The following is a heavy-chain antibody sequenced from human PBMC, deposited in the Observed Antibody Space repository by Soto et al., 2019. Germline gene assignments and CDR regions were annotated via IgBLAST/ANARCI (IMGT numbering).Heavy chain of an antibody. CDR3: ARDFTTRSYGVDV. V-gene: IGHV1-2*02. CDR1: GYTFTGAS. D-gene: IGHD3-10*01. J-gene: IGHJ6*02. CDR2: INPNSGGT. Sequence: GASVKVSCKASGYTFTGASIHWVRQAPGQGLEWMGCINPNSGGTEFAQKFQGRVTVTRDTSITTVYMEMNRLRSADTGVYYCARDFTTRSYGVDVWGQGTAVTVSS.